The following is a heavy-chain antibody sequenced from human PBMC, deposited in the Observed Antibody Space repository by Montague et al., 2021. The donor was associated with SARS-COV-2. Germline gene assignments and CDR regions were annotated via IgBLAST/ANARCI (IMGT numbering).Heavy chain of an antibody. V-gene: IGHV1-24*01. CDR2: FDPAHGET. CDR1: GHTVTEAP. J-gene: IGHJ3*02. Sequence: QSGAEVKKPGESLKISCKVSGHTVTEAPMHWVRQAPGKGLEWMGSFDPAHGETVCAQNFQDRVTMTEDTSTDTAYMELSSLRFEDTAVYYCATESLSVFGVVIYAFHMWGPGTMVTVSS. CDR3: ATESLSVFGVVIYAFHM. D-gene: IGHD3-3*01.